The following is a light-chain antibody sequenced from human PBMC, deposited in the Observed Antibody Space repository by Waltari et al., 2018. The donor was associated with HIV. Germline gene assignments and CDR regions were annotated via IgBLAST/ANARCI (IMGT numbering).Light chain of an antibody. Sequence: SVLTPPPSASGTPGQWLPIPCFGRGSNIAQYTANWYQLLPGAAPKILIYNNNRRPSGVPDRFSGSKSGTSASLAISGLQSDDEAGYYCAAWDARLDGLYVFGTGTRVTVL. J-gene: IGLJ1*01. CDR3: AAWDARLDGLYV. CDR2: NNN. V-gene: IGLV1-44*01. CDR1: GSNIAQYT.